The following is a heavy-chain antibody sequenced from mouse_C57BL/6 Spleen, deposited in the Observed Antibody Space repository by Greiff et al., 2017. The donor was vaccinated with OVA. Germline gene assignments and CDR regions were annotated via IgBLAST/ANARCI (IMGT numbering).Heavy chain of an antibody. CDR3: ARGRDYEGD. J-gene: IGHJ2*01. Sequence: QVQLQQPGAELVKPGASVKMSCKASGYTFTSYWITWVKQRPGQGLEWIGDIYPGSGSTNYNEKFKGKATRTVDTSSSTAYMQLSSLTSDDSAVYYCARGRDYEGDWGQGTTLTVSS. D-gene: IGHD2-4*01. CDR1: GYTFTSYW. V-gene: IGHV1-55*01. CDR2: IYPGSGST.